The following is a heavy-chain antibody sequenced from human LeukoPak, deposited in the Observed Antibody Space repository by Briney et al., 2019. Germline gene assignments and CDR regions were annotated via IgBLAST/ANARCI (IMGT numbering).Heavy chain of an antibody. CDR3: TAMVIGGYYFDY. D-gene: IGHD5-18*01. CDR1: GFTFSSYS. Sequence: GGSLRLSCAASGFTFSSYSMNWVRQAPGKGLEWVSYISSSGSTIYYADSVKGRFTISRDNAKNSLYLQMNSLRAEDTAVYYCTAMVIGGYYFDYWGQGTLVTVSS. J-gene: IGHJ4*02. CDR2: ISSSGSTI. V-gene: IGHV3-48*04.